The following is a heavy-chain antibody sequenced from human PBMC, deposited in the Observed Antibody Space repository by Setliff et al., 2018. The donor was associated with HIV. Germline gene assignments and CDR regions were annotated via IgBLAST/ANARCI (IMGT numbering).Heavy chain of an antibody. CDR2: IYSDDYT. D-gene: IGHD3-3*01. V-gene: IGHV3-66*01. J-gene: IGHJ4*02. CDR1: GFNVNNKD. Sequence: GGSLRLSCAASGFNVNNKDMSWVRQAPGKGLEWVSIIYSDDYTKYADSLKGRFTIARDNAKKSLYLQMNSLRADDTAVYYCARAFSGYYFDYWGQGTLVTVSS. CDR3: ARAFSGYYFDY.